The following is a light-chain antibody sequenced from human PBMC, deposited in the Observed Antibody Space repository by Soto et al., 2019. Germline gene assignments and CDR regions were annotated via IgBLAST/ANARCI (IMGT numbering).Light chain of an antibody. CDR3: FSYMSSVAYV. V-gene: IGLV2-14*01. J-gene: IGLJ1*01. CDR2: EVN. CDR1: SSDVGGYNH. Sequence: QSALTQPASVSASPGQSITISCTGTSSDVGGYNHVSWYQQHPGKAPKLMIYEVNNRPPGVSNRFSGSKSGNTASLTISGLQAEDEAAYYCFSYMSSVAYVFGTGTQLTVL.